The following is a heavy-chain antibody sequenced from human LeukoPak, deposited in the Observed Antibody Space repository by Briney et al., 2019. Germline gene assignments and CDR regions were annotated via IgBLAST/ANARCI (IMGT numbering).Heavy chain of an antibody. CDR2: IYTRGGT. CDR3: ASENGSGSYGY. CDR1: GGSISSGSYY. Sequence: SETLSLTCTVSGGSISSGSYYWSWVRQPAGKGLEWIGRIYTRGGTHYNPSLKSRATISLDTFKNKSSLNLSPVTAADRAVYYCASENGSGSYGYWGQGTLVTVSS. J-gene: IGHJ4*02. V-gene: IGHV4-61*02. D-gene: IGHD3-10*01.